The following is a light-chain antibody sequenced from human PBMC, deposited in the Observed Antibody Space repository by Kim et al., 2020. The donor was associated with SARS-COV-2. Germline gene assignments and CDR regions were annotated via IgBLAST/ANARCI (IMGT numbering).Light chain of an antibody. J-gene: IGKJ1*01. V-gene: IGKV1-5*03. CDR2: KAS. CDR3: QQYNSILGT. Sequence: IQMTQSPSTLSASVGDRVTITCRASQSISSWLAWYQQKPGKAPKLLIYKASSLESGVPSRFSGSGSGTEFTLTISSLQPDDFATYYCQQYNSILGTFGQGTKVDIK. CDR1: QSISSW.